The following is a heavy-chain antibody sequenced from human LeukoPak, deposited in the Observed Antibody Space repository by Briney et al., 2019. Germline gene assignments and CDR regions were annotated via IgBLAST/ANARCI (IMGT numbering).Heavy chain of an antibody. D-gene: IGHD5-12*01. CDR1: GGSISSGSYY. CDR2: IYHSGST. V-gene: IGHV4-30-2*01. Sequence: SETLSLTCTVSGGSISSGSYYWSWIRQPPGKGLEWIGYIYHSGSTYYNPSLKSRVTISVDRSKNQFSLKLSSVTAADTAVYYCARTAGGSMVATGDDYWGQGTLVTVSS. CDR3: ARTAGGSMVATGDDY. J-gene: IGHJ4*02.